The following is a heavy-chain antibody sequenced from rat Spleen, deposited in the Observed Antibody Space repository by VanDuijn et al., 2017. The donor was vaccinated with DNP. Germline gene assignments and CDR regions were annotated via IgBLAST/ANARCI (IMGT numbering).Heavy chain of an antibody. J-gene: IGHJ3*01. Sequence: QVQMKETGPGLVQTTQTLSVTCTVSGFSLTSYGVHWVRQAPGKGLEWMGIIWGDGSTNYNSALKSRLSISRDTSKSQVFLTMNSLQTDDTAVYYCASLGAPFAYWGQGTLVTVSS. CDR3: ASLGAPFAY. D-gene: IGHD5-1*01. V-gene: IGHV2-77*01. CDR2: IWGDGST. CDR1: GFSLTSYG.